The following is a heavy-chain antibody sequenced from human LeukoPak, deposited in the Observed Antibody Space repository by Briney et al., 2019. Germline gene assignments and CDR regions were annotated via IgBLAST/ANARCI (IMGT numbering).Heavy chain of an antibody. CDR2: IYYSGST. CDR3: ARQERLTGYSNYVPGRLDY. Sequence: PSETLSLTCTVSGGSISSSSYYWGWIRQPPGKGLEWIGSIYYSGSTYYNPSLKSRVTISVDTSKNQFSLKLSSVTAADTAVYYCARQERLTGYSNYVPGRLDYWGQGTLVTVSS. V-gene: IGHV4-39*01. D-gene: IGHD4-11*01. CDR1: GGSISSSSYY. J-gene: IGHJ4*02.